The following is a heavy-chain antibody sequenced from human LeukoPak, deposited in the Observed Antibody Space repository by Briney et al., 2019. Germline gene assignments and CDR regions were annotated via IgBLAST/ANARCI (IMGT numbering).Heavy chain of an antibody. V-gene: IGHV3-33*06. J-gene: IGHJ4*02. Sequence: PAGTSLRLSCAASGFTFSSYGMHWVRQAPGKGLEWVALIWYDGSNKYYADSVKGRFTISRDNSKDTLYLQLNSLRPEDTAVYYCAKEGTTVTSRRIDYWGQGTLVTVSS. CDR2: IWYDGSNK. CDR1: GFTFSSYG. D-gene: IGHD4-11*01. CDR3: AKEGTTVTSRRIDY.